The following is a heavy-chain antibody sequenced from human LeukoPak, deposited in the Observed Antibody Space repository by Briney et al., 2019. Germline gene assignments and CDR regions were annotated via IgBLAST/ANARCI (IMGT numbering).Heavy chain of an antibody. CDR1: GFTFSSYG. V-gene: IGHV3-30*18. D-gene: IGHD6-13*01. CDR3: AKGLSSWYTYYYYYYGMDV. J-gene: IGHJ6*02. CDR2: ISYDGSNK. Sequence: PGRSLRLSCAASGFTFSSYGMHWVRQAPGKGLEWVAVISYDGSNKYYADSVKGRFTISRDNSKNTLYLQMNSLRAEDTAVYYCAKGLSSWYTYYYYYYGMDVWGQGTTVTVSS.